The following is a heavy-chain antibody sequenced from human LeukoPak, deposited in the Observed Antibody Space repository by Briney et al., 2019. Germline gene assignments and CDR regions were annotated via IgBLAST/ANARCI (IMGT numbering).Heavy chain of an antibody. D-gene: IGHD3-22*01. CDR1: GGSICSSDYY. CDR3: ARLTHSYYSDTSGYYPYYYMDV. V-gene: IGHV4-39*02. CDR2: ISYSGST. Sequence: KPSETLSLTCTVSGGSICSSDYYWGWIRQSPGKGLEWIGRISYSGSTYYNPSLKSRVTISVDTSKNHFSLRLSSVTAADTAVYYCARLTHSYYSDTSGYYPYYYMDVWGKGTTVTVSS. J-gene: IGHJ6*03.